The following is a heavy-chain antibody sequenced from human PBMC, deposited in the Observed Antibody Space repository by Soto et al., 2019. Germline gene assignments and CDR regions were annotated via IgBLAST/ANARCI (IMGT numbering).Heavy chain of an antibody. V-gene: IGHV3-23*01. CDR2: ISVDGTR. D-gene: IGHD6-13*01. Sequence: PGGSLRLSCVGSGFTFGNYAMSWVRQAPGRGLEWVSAISVDGTRHYADSAKGRFTISRDNSKDTVYLQMNNLRAEDTGVYYCAKLGVRIETAGVDFWGQGALVTVSS. J-gene: IGHJ4*02. CDR3: AKLGVRIETAGVDF. CDR1: GFTFGNYA.